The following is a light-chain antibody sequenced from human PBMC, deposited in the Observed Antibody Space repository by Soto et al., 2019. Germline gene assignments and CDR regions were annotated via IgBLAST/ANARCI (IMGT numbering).Light chain of an antibody. J-gene: IGKJ4*01. Sequence: IQLTQSPSSLSASVGDRVTITCRASQGISSYLAWYQQKPGKAPKLLIYAASTLRSGVPSRFSCSGSGTDFTLTISSLQPEDFATYYCQQLNSFPPLFGGGTKVEI. V-gene: IGKV1-9*01. CDR3: QQLNSFPPL. CDR1: QGISSY. CDR2: AAS.